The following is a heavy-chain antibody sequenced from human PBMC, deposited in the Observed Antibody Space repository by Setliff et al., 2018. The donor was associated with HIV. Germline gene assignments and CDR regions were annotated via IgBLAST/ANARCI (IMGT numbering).Heavy chain of an antibody. CDR2: FSYTDEP. CDR1: GVSVRSGDH. CDR3: GRARSSWYNTSPYYFDS. D-gene: IGHD1-20*01. V-gene: IGHV4-30-4*08. J-gene: IGHJ4*02. Sequence: SETLSLTCTVSGVSVRSGDHWSWVRQAPGKGLELIGYFSYTDEPYINYLEYFNPSLKNRLAITLDTPRNQFSLKLTSVTAADTAVYYCGRARSSWYNTSPYYFDSWGQGTLVTVSA.